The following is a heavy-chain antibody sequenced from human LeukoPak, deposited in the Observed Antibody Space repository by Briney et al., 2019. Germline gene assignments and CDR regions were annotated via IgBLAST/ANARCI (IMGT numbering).Heavy chain of an antibody. D-gene: IGHD1-14*01. J-gene: IGHJ6*03. CDR2: IYYSGST. CDR3: ARQTAGVAYYYYLDV. CDR1: GGSISSGDYY. Sequence: SETLSLICTVSGGSISSGDYYWSWIRQPPGKGLEWIGYIYYSGSTYYNPSLKSLVTISVDTSKNQFSLKLSSVTAADTAVYYCARQTAGVAYYYYLDVWGKGTTVTVSS. V-gene: IGHV4-30-4*08.